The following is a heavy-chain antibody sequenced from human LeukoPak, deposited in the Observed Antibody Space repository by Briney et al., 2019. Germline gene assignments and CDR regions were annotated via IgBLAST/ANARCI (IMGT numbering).Heavy chain of an antibody. J-gene: IGHJ4*02. D-gene: IGHD6-13*01. CDR3: ARQSGPYSSRWFDY. Sequence: PSETLSLTCTVSGGSISSGNFYWGWIRQPPGKGLEWIGSIYHSGRSFYNPSLKSRVTISEDASKNQFSVKVTSVTAADTAVYYCARQSGPYSSRWFDYWGQGALVTVSS. CDR2: IYHSGRS. V-gene: IGHV4-39*01. CDR1: GGSISSGNFY.